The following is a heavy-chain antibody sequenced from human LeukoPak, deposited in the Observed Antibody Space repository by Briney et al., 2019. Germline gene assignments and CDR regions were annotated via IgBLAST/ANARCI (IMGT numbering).Heavy chain of an antibody. D-gene: IGHD3-3*01. J-gene: IGHJ3*02. Sequence: ASVKVSCKASGYTSTGYYMHWVRQAPGQGLEWMGWINPNSGGTNYAQKFQGRVTMTRDTSISTAYMELSRLRSDDTAVYYCARISGTESYYDFWSGSTAARRGAFDIWGQGTMVTVSS. CDR2: INPNSGGT. CDR3: ARISGTESYYDFWSGSTAARRGAFDI. CDR1: GYTSTGYY. V-gene: IGHV1-2*02.